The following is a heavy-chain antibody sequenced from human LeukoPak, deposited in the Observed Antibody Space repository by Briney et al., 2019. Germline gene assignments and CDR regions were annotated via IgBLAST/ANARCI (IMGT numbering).Heavy chain of an antibody. D-gene: IGHD6-19*01. CDR2: VSYDGNNK. J-gene: IGHJ4*02. CDR1: GFTFSSYG. CDR3: AKDQSGWVSVW. Sequence: GGSLRLSCAASGFTFSSYGMHWVRQAPGKGLEWVAVVSYDGNNKYYADSVKGRFTISRDNSKNTLYLQMNSLRAEDTAVYYCAKDQSGWVSVWWGQGTLVTVSS. V-gene: IGHV3-30*18.